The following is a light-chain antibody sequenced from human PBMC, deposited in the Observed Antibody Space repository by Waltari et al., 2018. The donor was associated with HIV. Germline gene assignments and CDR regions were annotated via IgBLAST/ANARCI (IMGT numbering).Light chain of an antibody. CDR2: QDR. V-gene: IGLV3-1*01. CDR1: NLSNNY. J-gene: IGLJ2*01. Sequence: SYDLTQAPSLSVSPGQAAKILCSGFNLSNNYESWYQQKPGQSPLLLIFQDRKRPSGIPERFSGSSSGNTATLTISGTQSVDEADYFCQAWGNNTVVFGGGTKLTVL. CDR3: QAWGNNTVV.